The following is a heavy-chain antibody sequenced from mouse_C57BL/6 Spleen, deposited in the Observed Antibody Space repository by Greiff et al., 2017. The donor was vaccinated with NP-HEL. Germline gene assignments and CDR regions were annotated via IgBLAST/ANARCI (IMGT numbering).Heavy chain of an antibody. CDR1: GYTFTSYW. CDR2: IHPNSGST. V-gene: IGHV1-64*01. Sequence: QVQLKQPGAELVKPGASVKLSCKASGYTFTSYWMHWVKQRPGQGLEWIGMIHPNSGSTNYNEKFKSKATLTVDKSSSTAYMQISSLTSEDSAVYYCATYYYGSSYGFAYWGQGTLVTVSA. J-gene: IGHJ3*01. D-gene: IGHD1-1*01. CDR3: ATYYYGSSYGFAY.